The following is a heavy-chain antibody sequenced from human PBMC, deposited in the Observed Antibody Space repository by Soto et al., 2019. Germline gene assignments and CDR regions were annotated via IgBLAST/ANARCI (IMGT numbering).Heavy chain of an antibody. CDR1: GGTFSSYA. D-gene: IGHD2-8*01. J-gene: IGHJ4*02. CDR3: AISYCTNGVCYFPFDY. CDR2: IIPIFGTA. Sequence: SVKVSCKASGGTFSSYAISWVRQAPGQGLEWMGGIIPIFGTANYAQKFQGRVTITADESTSTAYMELSSLRSEDTAVYYCAISYCTNGVCYFPFDYWGQGTLVTVSS. V-gene: IGHV1-69*13.